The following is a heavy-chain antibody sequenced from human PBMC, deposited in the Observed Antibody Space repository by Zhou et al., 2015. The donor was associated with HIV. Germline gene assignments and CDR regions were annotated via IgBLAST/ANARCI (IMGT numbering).Heavy chain of an antibody. Sequence: VQVVESGGGVVQPGKSLRLSCVGSGFTFRRYGMHWVRQAPGEGLEWLSVISYDGNNKYYGDSVKGRFTISRDNSKNTLYLQMNSVRAEDTAVYYCARDITTHDYTTFLDYWGQGTLVTVSS. D-gene: IGHD4-11*01. CDR2: ISYDGNNK. V-gene: IGHV3-30*03. CDR3: ARDITTHDYTTFLDY. J-gene: IGHJ4*02. CDR1: GFTFRRYG.